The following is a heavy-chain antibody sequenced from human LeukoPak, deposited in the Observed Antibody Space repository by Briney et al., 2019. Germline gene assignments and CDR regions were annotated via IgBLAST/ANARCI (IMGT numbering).Heavy chain of an antibody. V-gene: IGHV4-4*07. CDR2: IYNSGTT. CDR1: GGSFSSYY. CDR3: ARDRLGATGHWRIDV. J-gene: IGHJ2*01. D-gene: IGHD1-26*01. Sequence: SETLFLTCTVSGGSFSSYYWTWIRQPAGKGLEWIGRIYNSGTTNYSPSLESRVTMSLDTSKNRFSLSLSSVTAADTAVYYCARDRLGATGHWRIDVWGRGTLVTVSS.